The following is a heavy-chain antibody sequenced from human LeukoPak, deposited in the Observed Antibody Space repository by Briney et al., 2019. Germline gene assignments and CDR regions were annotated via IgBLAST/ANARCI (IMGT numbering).Heavy chain of an antibody. CDR1: GFTFSSYT. J-gene: IGHJ4*02. V-gene: IGHV3-23*01. CDR3: AKDGGLWVSAHWGDS. D-gene: IGHD7-27*01. Sequence: GGSLRLSCAASGFTFSSYTMSWVRQAPGKGLEWVSTITTSDGNTYYADSVKGRFTVSRDNSKNALFLQMNSLRAEDTAVYYCAKDGGLWVSAHWGDSWGRGTLVTVSS. CDR2: ITTSDGNT.